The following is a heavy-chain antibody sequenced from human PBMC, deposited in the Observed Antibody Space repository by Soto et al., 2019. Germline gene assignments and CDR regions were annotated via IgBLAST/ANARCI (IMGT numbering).Heavy chain of an antibody. D-gene: IGHD5-12*01. V-gene: IGHV5-10-1*01. Sequence: SPSFQGHVTISADKSISTAYLQWSSLKASDTAMYCCARHAGYSGYDFDYWGQGTLVTVSS. CDR3: ARHAGYSGYDFDY. J-gene: IGHJ4*02.